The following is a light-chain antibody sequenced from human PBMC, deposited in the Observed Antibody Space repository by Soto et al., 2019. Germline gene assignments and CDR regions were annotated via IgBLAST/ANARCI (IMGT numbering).Light chain of an antibody. Sequence: DIQTTQSPSSLSASVGDRATIKCQSSQDIKNYLNWYQQKPGKAPKLLIYKASSLESGVPSRFSGSGSGTDFTLTISSLQPEDFATYYCQQSYSTPHTFGQGTRLEI. CDR2: KAS. J-gene: IGKJ5*01. V-gene: IGKV1-39*01. CDR1: QDIKNY. CDR3: QQSYSTPHT.